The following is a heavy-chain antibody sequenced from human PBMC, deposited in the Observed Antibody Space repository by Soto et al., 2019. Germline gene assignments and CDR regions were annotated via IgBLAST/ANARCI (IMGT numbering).Heavy chain of an antibody. CDR2: ISGSGGST. D-gene: IGHD3-9*01. CDR3: ARVGVYFDWLLPYLDY. CDR1: GFTFSSYA. Sequence: GGSLRLSCAASGFTFSSYAMSWVRQAPGKGLEWVSAISGSGGSTYYADSVKGRFTISRDNSKNTLYLQMNSLRAEDTAVYYCARVGVYFDWLLPYLDYWGHGTVVTVSS. J-gene: IGHJ4*01. V-gene: IGHV3-23*01.